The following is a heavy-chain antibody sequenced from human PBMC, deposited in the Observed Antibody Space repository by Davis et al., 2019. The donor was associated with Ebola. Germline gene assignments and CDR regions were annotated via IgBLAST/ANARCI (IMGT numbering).Heavy chain of an antibody. V-gene: IGHV3-13*01. J-gene: IGHJ4*02. CDR1: GFTFTSYD. D-gene: IGHD5-18*01. CDR2: IGTAGDT. CDR3: ARVRFGDTAVDY. Sequence: PGGSLRLSCVSSGFTFTSYDMHWVRQGTGNGLEWVSAIGTAGDTYYPCSVKGRFTISRENAKNSLYLQMNSLRAEDTAVYYCARVRFGDTAVDYWGQGTLVTVSS.